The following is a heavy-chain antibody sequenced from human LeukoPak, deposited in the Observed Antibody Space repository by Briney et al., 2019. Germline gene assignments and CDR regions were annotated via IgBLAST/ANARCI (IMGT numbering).Heavy chain of an antibody. CDR2: IYYSGSS. CDR1: GGSISGYH. CDR3: ARVPRSYYYYYYMDV. V-gene: IGHV4-59*01. Sequence: SETLSLTCTVSGGSISGYHWSWIRQPPGKGLEWLGYIYYSGSSNYNPSLKSRVTMSADTSKNQFSLKLSSVTAVDTAVYYCARVPRSYYYYYYMDVWGKGTTVTVSS. J-gene: IGHJ6*03.